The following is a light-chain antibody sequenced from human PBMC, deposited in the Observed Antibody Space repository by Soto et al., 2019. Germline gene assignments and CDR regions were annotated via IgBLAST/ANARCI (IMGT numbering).Light chain of an antibody. Sequence: ESVLTHSPGTLSLSPGERATLSCRASQSVSSSYLAWYQQKPGQAPRLLIYGASSRATGIPDRFSGSGSGTDFTLTISRLEPEDFAVYYCQQHGSSPLTFGGGTKVDIK. J-gene: IGKJ4*01. CDR2: GAS. CDR3: QQHGSSPLT. V-gene: IGKV3-20*01. CDR1: QSVSSSY.